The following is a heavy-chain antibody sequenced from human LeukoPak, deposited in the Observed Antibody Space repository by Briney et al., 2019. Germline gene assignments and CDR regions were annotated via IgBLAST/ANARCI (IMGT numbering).Heavy chain of an antibody. Sequence: PGGSLRLSCAASGFTFSTYAMHWVRQAPGKGVEWVAVISYDGSNKYYADSVKGRFTISRDNSKNTLYLQMNTLRAEDTAVYYCAKDVSWNWFDPWGQGTLVTVSS. CDR1: GFTFSTYA. CDR3: AKDVSWNWFDP. J-gene: IGHJ5*02. CDR2: ISYDGSNK. V-gene: IGHV3-30*18.